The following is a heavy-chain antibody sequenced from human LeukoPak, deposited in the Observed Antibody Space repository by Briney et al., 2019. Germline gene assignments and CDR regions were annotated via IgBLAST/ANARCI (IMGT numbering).Heavy chain of an antibody. V-gene: IGHV3-23*01. CDR2: PSGSDEST. J-gene: IGHJ4*02. CDR1: GFAFSTYA. D-gene: IGHD2-2*01. CDR3: AKEGGSTSCYLFDS. Sequence: PGGSLVLSCPASGFAFSTYAMNWVRQAPGKGLEWVSAPSGSDESTYYADSVKGRFTISRDKSTNTVYLQMNSLRAEDTAVYYCAKEGGSTSCYLFDSGGQGTLATVSS.